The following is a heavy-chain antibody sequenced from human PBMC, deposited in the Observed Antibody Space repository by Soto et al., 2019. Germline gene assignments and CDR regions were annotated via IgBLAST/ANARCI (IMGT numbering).Heavy chain of an antibody. CDR3: ARVSGYSGYDRVGYYYYGMDV. Sequence: PSETLSLTCTVSGGSISSGGYYWSWIRQHPGKGLEWIGYIYYSRSTYYNPSLKSRVTISVDTSKNQFSLKLSSVTAADTAVYYCARVSGYSGYDRVGYYYYGMDVWGQGTTVTVSS. CDR1: GGSISSGGYY. J-gene: IGHJ6*02. CDR2: IYYSRST. D-gene: IGHD5-12*01. V-gene: IGHV4-31*03.